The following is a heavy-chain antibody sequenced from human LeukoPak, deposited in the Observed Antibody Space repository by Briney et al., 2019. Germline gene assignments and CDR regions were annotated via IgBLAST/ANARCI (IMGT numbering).Heavy chain of an antibody. D-gene: IGHD4-17*01. CDR3: XXXXXPSKYGDYVAY. CDR1: GFTFDDYA. V-gene: IGHV3-9*01. Sequence: GGSLRLSCAASGFTFDDYAMHWVRQAPGKGLEWVSGISWNSGSIGYADSVKGRFTISRDNAKNSLYLQMNSLRAEDTALYYCXXXXXPSKYGDYVAYWGQGTLVTVSS. CDR2: ISWNSGSI. J-gene: IGHJ4*02.